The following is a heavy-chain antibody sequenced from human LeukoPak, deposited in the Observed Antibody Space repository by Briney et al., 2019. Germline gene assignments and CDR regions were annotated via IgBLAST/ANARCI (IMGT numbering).Heavy chain of an antibody. Sequence: PSETLSLTCTVSGGSISSGGYYWSWIRQPPGKGLEWIGYIYHSGSTYYNPSLKSRVTISVDRSKNQFSLKLSSVTAADTAVYYCARGLLTKSAAAGLFVYWGQGTLVTVSS. CDR2: IYHSGST. J-gene: IGHJ4*02. D-gene: IGHD6-13*01. CDR3: ARGLLTKSAAAGLFVY. V-gene: IGHV4-30-2*01. CDR1: GGSISSGGYY.